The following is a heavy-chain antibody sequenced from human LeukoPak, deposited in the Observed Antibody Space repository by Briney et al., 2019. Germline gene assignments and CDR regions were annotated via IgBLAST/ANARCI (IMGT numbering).Heavy chain of an antibody. D-gene: IGHD1-14*01. CDR3: ARPLTGTYGVAY. CDR2: INHSGGT. V-gene: IGHV4-34*01. Sequence: SETLSLTCAVYGESFSDHYWNWLRQPPGKGLEWIGEINHSGGTNYNPSLKSRVVLSVDTSKNQFSLRLTSVTVADTAVYYCARPLTGTYGVAYWSLGTPVIVSS. J-gene: IGHJ4*02. CDR1: GESFSDHY.